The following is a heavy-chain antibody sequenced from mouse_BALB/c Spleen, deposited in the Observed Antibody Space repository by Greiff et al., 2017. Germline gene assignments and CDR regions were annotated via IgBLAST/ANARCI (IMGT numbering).Heavy chain of an antibody. CDR1: GFTFSSFG. D-gene: IGHD2-1*01. CDR3: ARSGGNYVFYYFDY. V-gene: IGHV5-17*02. CDR2: ISSGSSTI. J-gene: IGHJ2*01. Sequence: EVQLVESGGGLVQPGGSRKLSCAASGFTFSSFGMHWVRQAPEKGLEWVAYISSGSSTIYYADTVKGRFTISRDNPKNTLFLQMTSLRSEDTAMYYCARSGGNYVFYYFDYWGQGTTLTVSS.